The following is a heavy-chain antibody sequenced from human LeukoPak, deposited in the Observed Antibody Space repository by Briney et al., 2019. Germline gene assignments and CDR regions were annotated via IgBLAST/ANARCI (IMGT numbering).Heavy chain of an antibody. CDR1: GRPLSSYY. CDR2: IYYCGST. Sequence: PSETLSLTCTVSGRPLSSYYWLWVRQPPGKGLEWIGYIYYCGSTYYTPSLKSRVTISVDTSKNQFSLKLTSVTAAGTAVYHCARLQGSGDNYLDYWGQGTLVTVSS. J-gene: IGHJ4*02. V-gene: IGHV4-59*08. D-gene: IGHD1-26*01. CDR3: ARLQGSGDNYLDY.